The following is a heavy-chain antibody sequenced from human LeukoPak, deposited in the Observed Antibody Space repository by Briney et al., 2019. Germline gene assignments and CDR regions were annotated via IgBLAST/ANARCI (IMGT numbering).Heavy chain of an antibody. CDR3: ARDHKQWLVPNWFDP. J-gene: IGHJ5*02. CDR2: IYHSGST. Sequence: LETLSLTCTVSGYSISSGYYWGWIRQPPGKGLEWIGSIYHSGSTYYNPSLKSRVTISVDTSKNQFSLKLSSVTAADTAVYYCARDHKQWLVPNWFDPWGQGTLVTVSS. V-gene: IGHV4-38-2*02. D-gene: IGHD6-19*01. CDR1: GYSISSGYY.